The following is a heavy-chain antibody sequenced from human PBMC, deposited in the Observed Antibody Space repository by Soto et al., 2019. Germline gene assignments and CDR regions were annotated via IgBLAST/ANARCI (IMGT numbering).Heavy chain of an antibody. J-gene: IGHJ5*02. CDR3: AREVNSSPARGPNWFDP. V-gene: IGHV4-4*02. CDR1: GDSINNSHW. CDR2: TYHSGTT. Sequence: QVQLQESGPGLVQPSGTLSLTCAVSGDSINNSHWWSWVRQTPGKGLVWVGETYHSGTTNYNPSLKTRVTIAIAKSKNQFALKMNSVPAADTAVYYCAREVNSSPARGPNWFDPWCQGTLVTVSS. D-gene: IGHD6-13*01.